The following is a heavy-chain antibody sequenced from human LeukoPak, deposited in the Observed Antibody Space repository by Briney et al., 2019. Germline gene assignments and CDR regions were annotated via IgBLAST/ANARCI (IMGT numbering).Heavy chain of an antibody. D-gene: IGHD3-22*01. CDR3: AKSEGSSGYSNWFDP. CDR1: GFTFRNYV. Sequence: PGGSLRLSCAASGFTFRNYVMSWVRQAPGKGLEWVSAISGSGGSTYYADSVKGRFSISRDNSKNTLYLQMNSLRAEDTAVYYCAKSEGSSGYSNWFDPWGQGTLVTVSS. V-gene: IGHV3-23*01. J-gene: IGHJ5*02. CDR2: ISGSGGST.